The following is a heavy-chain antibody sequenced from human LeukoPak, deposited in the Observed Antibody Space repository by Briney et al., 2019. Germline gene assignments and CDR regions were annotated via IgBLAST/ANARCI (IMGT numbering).Heavy chain of an antibody. CDR1: GYTFTSYG. CDR2: ISVYNGNT. CDR3: ARFYYDSSLFDAFDI. D-gene: IGHD3-22*01. J-gene: IGHJ3*02. Sequence: ASVKVSCKASGYTFTSYGISWVRQAPGQGLEWMGWISVYNGNTNYAQKLQGRVTMTTDTSTSTAYMELRSLRSDDTAVYYCARFYYDSSLFDAFDIWGQGTTVTVSS. V-gene: IGHV1-18*01.